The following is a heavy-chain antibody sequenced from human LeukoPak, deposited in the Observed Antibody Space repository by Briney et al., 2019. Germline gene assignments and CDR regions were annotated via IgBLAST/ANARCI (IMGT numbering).Heavy chain of an antibody. D-gene: IGHD1-26*01. J-gene: IGHJ6*02. CDR2: INESGST. CDR3: AARIGRYLYYFGMDV. V-gene: IGHV4-39*07. CDR1: GGSIDSIGYY. Sequence: SETLSLTCTVSGGSIDSIGYYWTWIRQPPGKGLEWIGEINESGSTNYDPSLKSRVTISVDTSRKHFSLNLTSVTAADTAVYFCAARIGRYLYYFGMDVWGQGTTVTVSS.